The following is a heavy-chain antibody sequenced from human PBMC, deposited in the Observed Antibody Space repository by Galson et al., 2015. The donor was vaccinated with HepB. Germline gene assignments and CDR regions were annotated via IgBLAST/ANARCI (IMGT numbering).Heavy chain of an antibody. CDR3: AKFVGSGTYYNFPDY. Sequence: SLRLSCAASGFTFSTHAMAWLRQAPGRGLEWVSTINDFGGTTYYTDSVRGRFTISRDNSGNTLYLQMNSLTDDDTAIYYCAKFVGSGTYYNFPDYWGQGTLVTVSP. D-gene: IGHD3-10*01. CDR1: GFTFSTHA. V-gene: IGHV3-23*01. J-gene: IGHJ4*02. CDR2: INDFGGTT.